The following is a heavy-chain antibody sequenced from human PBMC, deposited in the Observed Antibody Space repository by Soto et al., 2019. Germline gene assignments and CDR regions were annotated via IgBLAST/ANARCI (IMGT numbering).Heavy chain of an antibody. V-gene: IGHV3-23*01. CDR1: GFTFNTNS. J-gene: IGHJ4*02. CDR3: AKPDGATYNFRY. D-gene: IGHD1-1*01. Sequence: DVQLLESGGSWVQPGGSLRLSCAASGFTFNTNSMSWVRQAPGKGLVWVSAISSSGGSTYYADSVKGRFIISRDNSQNTLYLQMNSLRAEDTAVYYCAKPDGATYNFRYWGQGTPVTVSS. CDR2: ISSSGGST.